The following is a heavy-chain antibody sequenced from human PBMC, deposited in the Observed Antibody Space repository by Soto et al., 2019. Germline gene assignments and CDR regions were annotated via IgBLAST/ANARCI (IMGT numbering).Heavy chain of an antibody. CDR3: ARAAPRYCSGGSCYSGRDP. CDR2: INHSGST. J-gene: IGHJ5*02. Sequence: SETLCLTCAVSGGFISSGGYSWSWIRQPPGKGPEWIGEINHSGSTNYNPSLKSRVTISVDTSKNQFSLKLSSVTAADTAVYYCARAAPRYCSGGSCYSGRDPWGQGTLVTVSS. V-gene: IGHV4-30-2*01. CDR1: GGFISSGGYS. D-gene: IGHD2-15*01.